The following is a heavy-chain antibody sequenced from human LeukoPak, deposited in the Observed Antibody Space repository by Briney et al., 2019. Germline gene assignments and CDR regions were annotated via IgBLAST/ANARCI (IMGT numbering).Heavy chain of an antibody. CDR2: FDPEDGET. D-gene: IGHD4-17*01. Sequence: GASVKVSCKVSGYTLTELSMHWVRQAPGKGLEWMGGFDPEDGETIYAQKFQGRVTMTEDTSTDTAYMELSSLRSEDTAVYYCATDRSDTYGDQFDYWGQGTLVTVSS. V-gene: IGHV1-24*01. J-gene: IGHJ4*02. CDR3: ATDRSDTYGDQFDY. CDR1: GYTLTELS.